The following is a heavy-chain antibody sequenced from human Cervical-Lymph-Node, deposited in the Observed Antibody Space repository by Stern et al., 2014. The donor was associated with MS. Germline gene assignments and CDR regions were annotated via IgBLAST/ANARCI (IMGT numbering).Heavy chain of an antibody. CDR1: GGSISSYY. Sequence: QVQLQESGPGLVKPSETLSLTCTVSGGSISSYYWSWIRQPPGKGLEWIGYIYYRGSTNYNPYLKSRVTISVDTSKNQFSLKLSSVTAADTAVYYCARDRSIAAAGAYYYYYGMDVWGQGTTVTVSS. D-gene: IGHD6-13*01. V-gene: IGHV4-59*01. CDR2: IYYRGST. J-gene: IGHJ6*02. CDR3: ARDRSIAAAGAYYYYYGMDV.